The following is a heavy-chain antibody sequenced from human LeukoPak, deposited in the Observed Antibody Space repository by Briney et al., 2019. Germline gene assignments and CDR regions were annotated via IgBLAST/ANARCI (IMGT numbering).Heavy chain of an antibody. CDR3: AKDRGYDFSYGLDV. CDR2: ISGSGGTT. J-gene: IGHJ6*02. Sequence: GGSLRLSCAASGFSFSSFAMSWVRQVPGKGLEWVSLISGSGGTTFYADSVKGRFAISRDNSKNTLYLQMNSLRVEDTAVYYCAKDRGYDFSYGLDVWGQGATVTVSS. D-gene: IGHD5-12*01. CDR1: GFSFSSFA. V-gene: IGHV3-23*01.